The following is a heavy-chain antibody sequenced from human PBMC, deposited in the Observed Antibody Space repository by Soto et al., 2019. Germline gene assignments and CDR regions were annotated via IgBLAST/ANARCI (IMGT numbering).Heavy chain of an antibody. Sequence: GSLRLSCAASGXTFGNYAMHWVRQAPGKGLEWVAVISYDGSNKYYADSVKGRFTISRDNSKNTLYLQMNSLRAEDTAVYYFARYIAVAGTFHYWGQGTLGTVSS. V-gene: IGHV3-30-3*01. D-gene: IGHD6-19*01. J-gene: IGHJ4*02. CDR2: ISYDGSNK. CDR1: GXTFGNYA. CDR3: ARYIAVAGTFHY.